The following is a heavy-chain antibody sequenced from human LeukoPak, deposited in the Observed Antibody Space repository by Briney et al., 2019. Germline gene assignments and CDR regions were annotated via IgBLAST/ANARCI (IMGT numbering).Heavy chain of an antibody. CDR3: AKDHGSSDWYYFDY. Sequence: GGSLRLSCAASGFTFSSYAMHWVRQAPGKGLEWVAFIHYGGSNNYYADSVKGRFTISRDNSKNTLYLQMNTLRADDTAVYYCAKDHGSSDWYYFDYWGQGTLVTVSS. J-gene: IGHJ4*02. D-gene: IGHD6-13*01. CDR1: GFTFSSYA. CDR2: IHYGGSNN. V-gene: IGHV3-30*02.